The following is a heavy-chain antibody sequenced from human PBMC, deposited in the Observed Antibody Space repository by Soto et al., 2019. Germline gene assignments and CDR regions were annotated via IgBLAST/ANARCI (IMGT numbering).Heavy chain of an antibody. V-gene: IGHV3-7*01. Sequence: GGSLRLSCAVSGFSFSSSWMTWVRQAPGNGLEWLANINLDGTTTNYVDFVKGRFTLSRDSAKKSLFLQMNSLRVEDTAVYYCARDLGDYDFWSGQPDNPFDYWGRGTLVTVSS. CDR2: INLDGTTT. CDR1: GFSFSSSW. J-gene: IGHJ4*02. CDR3: ARDLGDYDFWSGQPDNPFDY. D-gene: IGHD3-3*01.